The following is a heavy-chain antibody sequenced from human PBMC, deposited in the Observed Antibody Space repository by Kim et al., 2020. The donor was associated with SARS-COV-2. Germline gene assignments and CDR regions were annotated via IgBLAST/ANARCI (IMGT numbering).Heavy chain of an antibody. V-gene: IGHV4-39*07. D-gene: IGHD2-21*02. CDR3: ATHIVVVTAILGYYFDY. CDR1: GGSISSSSYY. CDR2: IYYSGST. Sequence: SETLSLICTVSGGSISSSSYYWGWIRQPPGKGLEWIGSIYYSGSTYYNPSLKSRVTISVDTSKNQFSLKLSSVTAADTAVYYCATHIVVVTAILGYYFDYWGQVTLVTVSS. J-gene: IGHJ4*01.